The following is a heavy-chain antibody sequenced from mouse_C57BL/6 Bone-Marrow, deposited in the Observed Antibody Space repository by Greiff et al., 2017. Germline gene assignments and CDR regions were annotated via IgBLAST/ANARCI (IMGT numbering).Heavy chain of an antibody. CDR2: IYPRSGNT. V-gene: IGHV1-81*01. Sequence: QVQLQRSGAELARPGASVKLSCKASGYTFTSYGISWVKQRTGQGLEWIGEIYPRSGNTYYNEKFKGKATLTADKSSSTAYMELRSLTSEDSAVYFCASSYWYFDVWGTGTTVTVSS. CDR3: ASSYWYFDV. CDR1: GYTFTSYG. J-gene: IGHJ1*03.